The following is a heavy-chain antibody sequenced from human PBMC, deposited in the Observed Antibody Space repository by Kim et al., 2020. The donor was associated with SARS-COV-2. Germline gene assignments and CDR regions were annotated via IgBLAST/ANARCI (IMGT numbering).Heavy chain of an antibody. CDR1: GYSFTSYW. CDR2: IDPSDSYT. V-gene: IGHV5-10-1*01. Sequence: GESLKISCKGSGYSFTSYWISWVRQMPGKGLEWMGRIDPSDSYTNYSPSFQGHVTISADKSISTAYLQWSSLKASDTAMYYCARHDGYSSGWYPWTPGPWGQGTLVTVSS. J-gene: IGHJ5*02. CDR3: ARHDGYSSGWYPWTPGP. D-gene: IGHD6-19*01.